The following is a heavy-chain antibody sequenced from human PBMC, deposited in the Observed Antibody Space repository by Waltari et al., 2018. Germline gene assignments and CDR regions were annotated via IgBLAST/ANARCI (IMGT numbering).Heavy chain of an antibody. D-gene: IGHD6-19*01. Sequence: EVQLVESGGGLVQPGGSLSLSCAASGFTFRSSEMYWFRQAPGKGLEWVSYISSSGSTIYYADSVKGRFTISRDNAKNSLYLQMNSLRAEDTAVYYCARGDADVAGTFDYWGQGTLVTVSS. J-gene: IGHJ4*02. CDR1: GFTFRSSE. CDR3: ARGDADVAGTFDY. V-gene: IGHV3-48*03. CDR2: ISSSGSTI.